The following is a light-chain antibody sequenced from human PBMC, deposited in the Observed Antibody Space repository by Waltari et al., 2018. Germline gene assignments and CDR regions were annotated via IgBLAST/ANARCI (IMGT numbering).Light chain of an antibody. V-gene: IGLV3-19*01. Sequence: SSELTQDPAVSVALGQTVRITCQGDSLRSYYASWYQQKPGQAPVLVIYGKNNRPSGIADRFSGSSSGNTASLTITGAQAEDEADYYCNSRDSSGNPVFGGGTKLTVL. J-gene: IGLJ2*01. CDR2: GKN. CDR3: NSRDSSGNPV. CDR1: SLRSYY.